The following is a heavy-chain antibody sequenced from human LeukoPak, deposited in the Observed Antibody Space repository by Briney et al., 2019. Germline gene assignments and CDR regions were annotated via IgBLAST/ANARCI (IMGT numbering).Heavy chain of an antibody. J-gene: IGHJ4*02. CDR3: ATGRIVVAYPFDY. V-gene: IGHV4-61*02. D-gene: IGHD1-26*01. CDR1: GGSISSGSYY. Sequence: SQTLSLTCTVSGGSISSGSYYWSWIRQPAGKGLEWIGRIYTSGSTNYNPSLKSRVTISVDTSKNQFSLKLSSVTAADTAVYYCATGRIVVAYPFDYWGQGTLVTVSS. CDR2: IYTSGST.